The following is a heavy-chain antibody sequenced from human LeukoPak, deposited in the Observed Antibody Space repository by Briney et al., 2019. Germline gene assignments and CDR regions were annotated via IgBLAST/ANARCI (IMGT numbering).Heavy chain of an antibody. CDR3: ARVGSGRRCMDV. J-gene: IGHJ6*02. CDR2: ISWNSGSI. Sequence: GGSLRLSCAASGFTFSSYSMNWVRQAPGKGLEWVSGISWNSGSIGYADSVKGRFTISRDNAKNSLYLQMNSLRAEDTAVYYCARVGSGRRCMDVWGQGTTVTVSS. V-gene: IGHV3-48*04. CDR1: GFTFSSYS. D-gene: IGHD3-10*01.